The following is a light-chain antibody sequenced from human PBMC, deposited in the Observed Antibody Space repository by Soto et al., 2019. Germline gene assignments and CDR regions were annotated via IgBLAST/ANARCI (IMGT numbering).Light chain of an antibody. CDR1: SSDVGGYNF. Sequence: QSALTQPASVSGSPGQSITISCIGTSSDVGGYNFVSWYQQHPGKAPKVMIYDVSDRPSGVSDRVSGSKSGNTASLTISGLQAEDEADYYCCSYTGSSTLVFGGGTKVTVL. CDR2: DVS. J-gene: IGLJ2*01. CDR3: CSYTGSSTLV. V-gene: IGLV2-14*01.